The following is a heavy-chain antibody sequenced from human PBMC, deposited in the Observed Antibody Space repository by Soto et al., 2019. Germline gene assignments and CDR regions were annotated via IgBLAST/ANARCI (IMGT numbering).Heavy chain of an antibody. CDR2: VYLTGTT. Sequence: PSVSLSFTWYVSVVCVVSSSWCSFVRQSPGKGLESVGQVYLTGTTRYNPSLKGRVSISMDKSKNQVSLTLNSVAAADTAVYYCASAFQYWLPTIDWRQGIRVTVSS. CDR1: VVCVVSSSW. CDR3: ASAFQYWLPTID. V-gene: IGHV4-4*02. J-gene: IGHJ4*01. D-gene: IGHD2-8*02.